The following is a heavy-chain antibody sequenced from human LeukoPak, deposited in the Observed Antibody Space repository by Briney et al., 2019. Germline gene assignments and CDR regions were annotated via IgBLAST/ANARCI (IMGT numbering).Heavy chain of an antibody. J-gene: IGHJ3*02. V-gene: IGHV3-30*04. D-gene: IGHD4-17*01. CDR1: GFTFSSYD. Sequence: GESLRLSCAASGFTFSSYDMHWVRQAPGKGLEWVAVISYDGSNKYYADSVKGRFTISRDNSKNTLYLQMNSLRAEDTAVYYCARDRAYGDYRDAFDIWGQGTMVTVSS. CDR3: ARDRAYGDYRDAFDI. CDR2: ISYDGSNK.